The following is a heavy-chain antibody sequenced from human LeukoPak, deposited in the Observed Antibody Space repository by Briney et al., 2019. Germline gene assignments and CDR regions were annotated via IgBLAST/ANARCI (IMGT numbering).Heavy chain of an antibody. D-gene: IGHD3-22*01. J-gene: IGHJ4*02. CDR3: ARTIHYYDSSGYYYPYYFDY. V-gene: IGHV1-69*05. CDR2: IIPIFGTA. CDR1: GGTFSSYA. Sequence: SVKVSCKASGGTFSSYAISWVRQAPGQGLEWMGGIIPIFGTANYAQKFQGRVTITTDESTSTAYMELRSLRSDDTAVYYCARTIHYYDSSGYYYPYYFDYWGQGTLVTVSS.